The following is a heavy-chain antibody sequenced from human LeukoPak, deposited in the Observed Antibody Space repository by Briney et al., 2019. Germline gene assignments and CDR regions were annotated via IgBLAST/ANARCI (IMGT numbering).Heavy chain of an antibody. CDR2: IGGGDDI. J-gene: IGHJ4*02. CDR1: GFTFSNYA. Sequence: GGSLRLSCAASGFTFSNYAMNWVRQAPGKGLEWVAGIGGGDDIHYADSVKGRFTGSRDDSKNTLYLQMSSLRIEDTAVYYCAKAATPFNSIWDYFDSWGQGTLVTVSA. CDR3: AKAATPFNSIWDYFDS. D-gene: IGHD7-27*01. V-gene: IGHV3-23*01.